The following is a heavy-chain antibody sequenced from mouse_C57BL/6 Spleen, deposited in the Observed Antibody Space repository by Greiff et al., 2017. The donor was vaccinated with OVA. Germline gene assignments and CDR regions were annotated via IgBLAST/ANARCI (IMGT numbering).Heavy chain of an antibody. D-gene: IGHD1-1*01. J-gene: IGHJ1*03. CDR2: ISYSGST. CDR1: GYSITSGYD. Sequence: DVKLVESGPGMVKPSQSLSLTCTVTGYSITSGYDWHWIRHFPGNKLEWMGYISYSGSTNYNPSLKSRISITHDPSKNHFFLKLNSVTTEDTATYYCARSTTVVDWYFDVWGTGTTVTVSS. V-gene: IGHV3-1*01. CDR3: ARSTTVVDWYFDV.